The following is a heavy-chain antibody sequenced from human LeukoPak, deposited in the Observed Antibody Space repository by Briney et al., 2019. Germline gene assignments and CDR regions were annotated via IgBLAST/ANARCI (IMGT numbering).Heavy chain of an antibody. D-gene: IGHD3-22*01. CDR3: ARGNYYDYAFDI. V-gene: IGHV4-34*01. Sequence: SETLSLTCAVYGGSFSGYYWSWIRQPPGKGLEWIGEINHSGSTNYNPSLKSRVTISVDTSKNQFSLKLSSVTAADTAVSYCARGNYYDYAFDIWGQGTMVTVSS. J-gene: IGHJ3*02. CDR2: INHSGST. CDR1: GGSFSGYY.